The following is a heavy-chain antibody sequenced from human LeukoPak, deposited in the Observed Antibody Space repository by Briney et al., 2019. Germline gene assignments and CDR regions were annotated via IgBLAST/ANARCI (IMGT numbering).Heavy chain of an antibody. J-gene: IGHJ6*02. D-gene: IGHD3-16*01. CDR1: GYSFTSYW. Sequence: GESLKISCKGSGYSFTSYWIGWVRQMPGKGLEWMGIIYPGDSDTRYSPSFQGQVTISADKSISTAYLQWSSLKASDTAMYNCASSYPALSSRDYYYGMDVWGQRTTVTVSS. CDR3: ASSYPALSSRDYYYGMDV. CDR2: IYPGDSDT. V-gene: IGHV5-51*01.